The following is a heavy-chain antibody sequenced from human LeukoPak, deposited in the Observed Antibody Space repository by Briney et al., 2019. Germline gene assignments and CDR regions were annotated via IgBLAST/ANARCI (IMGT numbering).Heavy chain of an antibody. J-gene: IGHJ4*02. CDR2: INPSGGST. D-gene: IGHD6-13*01. Sequence: ASVKVSCKASGYTFTGYYMHWVRQAPGQGLEWMGIINPSGGSTSYAQKFQGRVTMTTDTSTSTAYMELRSLRSDDTAVYYCARGLHEQQLVLGGWGQGTLVTVSS. CDR3: ARGLHEQQLVLGG. CDR1: GYTFTGYY. V-gene: IGHV1-46*01.